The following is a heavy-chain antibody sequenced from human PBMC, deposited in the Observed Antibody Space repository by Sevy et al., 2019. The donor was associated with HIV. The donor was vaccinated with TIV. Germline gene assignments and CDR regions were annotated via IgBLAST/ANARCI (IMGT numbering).Heavy chain of an antibody. CDR3: ARALGYSSSWYDFDY. CDR1: GGSISSYY. CDR2: IYYSGST. J-gene: IGHJ4*02. V-gene: IGHV4-59*01. Sequence: ETLSLTCTVSGGSISSYYWSWIRQPPGKGLEWIGYIYYSGSTNYNPSLKSRVTISVDTSKNQFSLKLSSVTAADTAVYYCARALGYSSSWYDFDYWGQGTLVTVSS. D-gene: IGHD6-13*01.